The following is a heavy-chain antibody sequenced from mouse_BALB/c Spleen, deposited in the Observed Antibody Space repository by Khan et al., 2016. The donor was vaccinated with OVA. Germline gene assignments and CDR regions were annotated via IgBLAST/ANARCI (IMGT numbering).Heavy chain of an antibody. J-gene: IGHJ4*01. CDR2: IWGGGTT. V-gene: IGHV2-6-4*01. CDR1: GFSLSRYN. D-gene: IGHD2-14*01. Sequence: VQLKESGPGLVAPSQSLSITCTVSGFSLSRYNIHWVRQPPGKGLEWLGMIWGGGTTDYNSTLKSRLSSSKDNSKSQVFLEMNSLQTEDTAMYYCSRAYYRYDGYYAMDYRGQGTSVTVSS. CDR3: SRAYYRYDGYYAMDY.